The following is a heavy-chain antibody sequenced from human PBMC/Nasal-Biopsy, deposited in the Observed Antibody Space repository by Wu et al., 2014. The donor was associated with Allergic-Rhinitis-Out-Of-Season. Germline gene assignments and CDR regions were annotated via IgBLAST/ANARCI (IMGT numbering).Heavy chain of an antibody. CDR3: ARDQTYCGTVCYCDS. CDR2: ISSGSTYK. CDR1: GFTFNTYT. Sequence: LRLSCAASGFTFNTYTMHWVRQAPGRGLEWVSSISSGSTYKDYADSVKGRFTISRDNAKNSLYLQMDSLRAEDTGVYYCARDQTYCGTVCYCDSWGQGTLVTVSS. J-gene: IGHJ4*02. V-gene: IGHV3-21*04. D-gene: IGHD2-21*02.